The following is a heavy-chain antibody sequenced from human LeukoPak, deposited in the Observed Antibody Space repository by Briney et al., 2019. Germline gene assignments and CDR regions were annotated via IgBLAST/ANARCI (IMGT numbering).Heavy chain of an antibody. J-gene: IGHJ6*03. D-gene: IGHD6-6*01. V-gene: IGHV1-2*02. CDR2: INPNSGGT. Sequence: ASVKVSCKASGYTFTGYYMHWVRPAPGQGLEWMGWINPNSGGTNYAQKFQGRVTMTRDTSISTAYMELSRLRSDDTAVYYCARDLGSSSPYYYYYYMDVWGKGTTVTVSS. CDR1: GYTFTGYY. CDR3: ARDLGSSSPYYYYYYMDV.